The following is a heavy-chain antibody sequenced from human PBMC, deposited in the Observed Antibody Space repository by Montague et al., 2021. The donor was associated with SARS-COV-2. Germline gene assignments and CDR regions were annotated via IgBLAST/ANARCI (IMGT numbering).Heavy chain of an antibody. Sequence: SETLSLTCTVSGGSVISDTYFWSWIRQPPGKGLEWIAYIYDSDTTNNNPSFWSRVSMSSGRSKSQFSLKLTSVTPADTAVYYCARAANILSGFYNHPFEYWGQGILVTVSS. V-gene: IGHV4-61*01. CDR1: GGSVISDTYF. CDR3: ARAANILSGFYNHPFEY. J-gene: IGHJ4*02. D-gene: IGHD3-9*01. CDR2: IYDSDTT.